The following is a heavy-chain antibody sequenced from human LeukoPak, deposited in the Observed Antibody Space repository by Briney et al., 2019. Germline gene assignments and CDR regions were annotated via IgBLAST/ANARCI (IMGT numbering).Heavy chain of an antibody. CDR2: ISSSSSYI. J-gene: IGHJ6*02. Sequence: PGGSLRLSCAASGFTFSSYSMNWVRQAPGKGLEWVSSISSSSSYIYYADSVKGRFTISRDNAKNSLYLQMNSLRAEDTAVYYCARVFGVVQQGDGMDVWGQGTKVTVSS. D-gene: IGHD3-3*01. V-gene: IGHV3-21*01. CDR1: GFTFSSYS. CDR3: ARVFGVVQQGDGMDV.